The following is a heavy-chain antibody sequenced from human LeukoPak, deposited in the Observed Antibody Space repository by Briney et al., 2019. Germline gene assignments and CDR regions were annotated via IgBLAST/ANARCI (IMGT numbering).Heavy chain of an antibody. CDR3: AKDFYRSGWYAYMDV. V-gene: IGHV3-23*01. D-gene: IGHD6-19*01. J-gene: IGHJ6*03. CDR2: ISGSGSST. CDR1: GFTFSSYA. Sequence: GGSLRLSCAASGFTFSSYAMSWVRLPPGKGLEWVSAISGSGSSTYYAESVKGRFTISKDNSKNTLYLQMNSLRAEDTAVYYCAKDFYRSGWYAYMDVWGKGTTVTISS.